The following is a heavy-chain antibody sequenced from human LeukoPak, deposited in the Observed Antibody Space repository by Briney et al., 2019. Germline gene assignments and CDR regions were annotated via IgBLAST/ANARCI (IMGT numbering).Heavy chain of an antibody. J-gene: IGHJ4*02. V-gene: IGHV4-59*01. D-gene: IGHD5-24*01. Sequence: SETLSLTCTVSGGSISSYYWSWIRQPPGKGLEWIGYIYYSGSTNYNPSLKSRVTISVDTPKNQFSLKLSSVTAADTAVYCCARERDGYSLFDYWGQGTLVTVSS. CDR3: ARERDGYSLFDY. CDR2: IYYSGST. CDR1: GGSISSYY.